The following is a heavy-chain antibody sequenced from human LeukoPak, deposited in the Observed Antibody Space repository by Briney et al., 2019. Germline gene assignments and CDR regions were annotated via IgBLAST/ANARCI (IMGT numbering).Heavy chain of an antibody. V-gene: IGHV3-74*01. D-gene: IGHD2-21*01. CDR1: GLTLSGYW. CDR3: GRDVEGPRAFDY. J-gene: IGHJ4*02. CDR2: ISSDGRDR. Sequence: PGGSLRLSCAASGLTLSGYWMHWVRQVPGKGLMWVTGISSDGRDRRYADSVKGRFTISRDNARNTLYLQMNSLRDEDSGIYYCGRDVEGPRAFDYWGQGTLVIVS.